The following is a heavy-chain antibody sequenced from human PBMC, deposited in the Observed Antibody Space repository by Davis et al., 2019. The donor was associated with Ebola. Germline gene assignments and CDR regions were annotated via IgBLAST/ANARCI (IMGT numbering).Heavy chain of an antibody. CDR3: ARRGKVTVYYYYGMDV. CDR2: IYYSGST. CDR1: GGSISSSSYY. V-gene: IGHV4-39*01. Sequence: PSETLSLTCTVSGGSISSSSYYWGWIRQPPGKGLEWIGSIYYSGSTYYNPSLKSRVTISVDTSKNQFSLKLSSVTAADTAVYYCARRGKVTVYYYYGMDVWGQGTTVTVSS. D-gene: IGHD2-21*02. J-gene: IGHJ6*02.